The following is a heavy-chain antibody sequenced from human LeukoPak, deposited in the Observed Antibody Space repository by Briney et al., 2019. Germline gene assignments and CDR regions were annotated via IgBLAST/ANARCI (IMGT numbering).Heavy chain of an antibody. CDR3: ARLYYDILTFDY. D-gene: IGHD3-9*01. CDR1: GVSISSYY. Sequence: SETLSLTCTVSGVSISSYYWSWIRQAPGKALEWIGYIFYSGNTNYNPSLKSRVTMSVDTSKSQFSLQLSSVTPADTAVYYCARLYYDILTFDYWGQGMFVTVSS. V-gene: IGHV4-59*01. J-gene: IGHJ4*02. CDR2: IFYSGNT.